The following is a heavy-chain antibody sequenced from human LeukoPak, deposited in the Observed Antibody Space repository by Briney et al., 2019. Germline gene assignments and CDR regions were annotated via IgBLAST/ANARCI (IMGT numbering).Heavy chain of an antibody. CDR1: GFTFDDYG. CDR2: INWNGGST. Sequence: GGSLRLSCAASGFTFDDYGMSWVRQAPGKGLEWVSGINWNGGSTGYADSVKGRFTISRDNAKNSLYLQMSSLRAEDTAVYYCANEGRNSGFQYYCDYWGQGTLVTVPS. J-gene: IGHJ4*01. CDR3: ANEGRNSGFQYYCDY. V-gene: IGHV3-20*04. D-gene: IGHD6-19*01.